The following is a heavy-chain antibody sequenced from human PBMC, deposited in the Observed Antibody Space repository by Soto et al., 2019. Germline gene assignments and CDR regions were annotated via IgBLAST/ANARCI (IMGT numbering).Heavy chain of an antibody. CDR1: GFTFSRYS. V-gene: IGHV3-21*06. J-gene: IGHJ4*02. CDR3: ARESEDLTSNFDY. CDR2: ISSTTNYI. Sequence: PGGSLRLSCAASGFTFSRYSMNWVRQAPGKGLEWVSSISSTTNYIYYGDSMKGRFTISRDNAKNSLYLEMNSLRAEDTAVYYCARESEDLTSNFDYWGQGTLVTVSS.